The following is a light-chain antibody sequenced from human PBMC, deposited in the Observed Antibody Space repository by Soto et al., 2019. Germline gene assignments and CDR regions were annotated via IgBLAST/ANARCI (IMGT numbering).Light chain of an antibody. CDR1: QSVIRSY. V-gene: IGKV3D-20*02. CDR2: DXS. CDR3: QQRSKGPRT. Sequence: MVLRQSPGTLLLSPGERATLSXRVSQSVIRSYLAWYQQQPGXAPRVXXYDXSNRATGIPARLSGSGSGTDFTRTISSLEPEDCAVYYWQQRSKGPRTFGQGTRLEIK. J-gene: IGKJ5*01.